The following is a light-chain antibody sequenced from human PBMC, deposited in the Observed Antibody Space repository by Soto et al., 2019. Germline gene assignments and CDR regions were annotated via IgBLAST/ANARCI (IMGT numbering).Light chain of an antibody. CDR2: GNS. CDR1: SSNIGAGYD. Sequence: QSVLPPPPSVSEAPGQRVTISCTGSSSNIGAGYDVHWYQQLPGTAPKLLIYGNSNRPSGVPDRFSGSKSGTSASLDITWLRSEDEADYYGQSYDSSLSGAVFGGATKLTVL. J-gene: IGLJ3*02. CDR3: QSYDSSLSGAV. V-gene: IGLV1-40*01.